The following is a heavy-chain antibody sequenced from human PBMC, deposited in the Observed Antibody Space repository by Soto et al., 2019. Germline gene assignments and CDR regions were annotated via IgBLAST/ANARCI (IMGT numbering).Heavy chain of an antibody. D-gene: IGHD2-21*02. J-gene: IGHJ4*02. CDR3: VRGGDHIVVGTASLDY. CDR2: ISYDGSNK. V-gene: IGHV3-30-3*01. CDR1: GFTFSSYA. Sequence: QVQLVESGGGVVQPGRTLRLSCAASGFTFSSYAMHWVRQAPGKGLEWVAVISYDGSNKYYADSVKGPFTISRDNSKNTLYQPMTRLRAEDTAVYYWVRGGDHIVVGTASLDYCGQGTLVTVSS.